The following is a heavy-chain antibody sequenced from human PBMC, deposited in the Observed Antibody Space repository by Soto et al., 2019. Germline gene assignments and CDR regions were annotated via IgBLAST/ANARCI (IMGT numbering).Heavy chain of an antibody. D-gene: IGHD4-4*01. Sequence: MQLVESGGGVVQPGRSLRLSCAASGFTFSRHAMHWVRQAPGKGLEWLAIISYDGSTTFHADSVKGRFAISRDNSKNTLYLQMNSLRTDDTAVYFCARHLASTVTTSDWFDPWGQGTLVTVSS. CDR2: ISYDGSTT. V-gene: IGHV3-30*09. J-gene: IGHJ5*02. CDR1: GFTFSRHA. CDR3: ARHLASTVTTSDWFDP.